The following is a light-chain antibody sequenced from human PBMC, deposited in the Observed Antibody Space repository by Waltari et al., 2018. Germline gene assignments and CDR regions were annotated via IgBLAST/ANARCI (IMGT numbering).Light chain of an antibody. Sequence: DIQMTQSPSSLSASVGDRVPITCQASQDISNYLNWYQQKPGKAPKLLIYDASNLETGVPSRFSGSGSGTDFTFTINSLQPEDIATYYCQQYDNLPTFGQGTRLEIK. CDR1: QDISNY. CDR2: DAS. J-gene: IGKJ5*01. V-gene: IGKV1-33*01. CDR3: QQYDNLPT.